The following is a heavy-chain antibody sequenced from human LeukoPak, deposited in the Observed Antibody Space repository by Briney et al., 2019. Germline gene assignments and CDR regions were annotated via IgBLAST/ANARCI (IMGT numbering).Heavy chain of an antibody. V-gene: IGHV3-30-3*01. J-gene: IGHJ4*02. CDR3: ARESGMYYYDSSGYLSY. Sequence: GGSLRLSCAASGFTFSSYAMHWVRQAPGKGLEWVAVISYDGSNKYYADSVKGRFTISRDNSKNTLYLQMNSLRAEDTAVYYCARESGMYYYDSSGYLSYWGQGTLVTVSS. D-gene: IGHD3-22*01. CDR2: ISYDGSNK. CDR1: GFTFSSYA.